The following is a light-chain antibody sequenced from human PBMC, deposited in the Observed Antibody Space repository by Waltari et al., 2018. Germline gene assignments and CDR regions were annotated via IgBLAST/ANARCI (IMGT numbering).Light chain of an antibody. CDR3: QLYDSAWT. Sequence: IVLTQSPGTLSLSPGAVAPPSCRTSQSVSTSYVAWYQQKPGQAPRPLIYDTSSRATGIPDRFSGSGSGTDFTLTISSLKPEDFAVYYCQLYDSAWTFGQGTKVEIK. J-gene: IGKJ1*01. CDR1: QSVSTSY. V-gene: IGKV3-20*01. CDR2: DTS.